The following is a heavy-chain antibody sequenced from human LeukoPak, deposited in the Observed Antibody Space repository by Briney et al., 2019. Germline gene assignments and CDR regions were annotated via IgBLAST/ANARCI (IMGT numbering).Heavy chain of an antibody. D-gene: IGHD7-27*01. CDR2: INPSGGST. J-gene: IGHJ4*02. CDR1: GYTFTSYY. V-gene: IGHV1-46*01. Sequence: ASGTVSCKAAGYTFTSYYMHWVRQAPGQGLEWMGIINPSGGSTIYAQKFQGRVTMTRDTSTSTVYMELSSLRSEDTAVYYCARDLTGDPLGYWGQGTLVTVSS. CDR3: ARDLTGDPLGY.